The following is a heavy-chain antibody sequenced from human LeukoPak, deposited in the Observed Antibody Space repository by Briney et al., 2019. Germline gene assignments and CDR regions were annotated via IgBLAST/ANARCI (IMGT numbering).Heavy chain of an antibody. D-gene: IGHD5-12*01. V-gene: IGHV3-21*01. CDR1: GFTFSSYR. J-gene: IGHJ4*02. Sequence: GGSLRLSCAASGFTFSSYRMTWVRQAPGKGLEWVSSISSTGSYIYYADSVKGRFTISRDNAKNSLYLQMNSLRAEDTAVYYCARSGYGYYFDYWGQGTLVTVSS. CDR2: ISSTGSYI. CDR3: ARSGYGYYFDY.